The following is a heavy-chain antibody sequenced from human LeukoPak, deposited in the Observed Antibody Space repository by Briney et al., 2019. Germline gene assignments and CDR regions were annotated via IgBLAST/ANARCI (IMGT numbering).Heavy chain of an antibody. CDR1: GGTFSSYA. V-gene: IGHV1-69*04. Sequence: GASVKVSCKASGGTFSSYAISWVRQAPGQGLEWMGRIIPILGIANYAQKFQGRVTITADKSTSTAYMELSSLRSEDTAVYYCARDHSEWLRFPPPYYYYGMDVWGQGTTVTVSS. J-gene: IGHJ6*02. CDR3: ARDHSEWLRFPPPYYYYGMDV. CDR2: IIPILGIA. D-gene: IGHD5-12*01.